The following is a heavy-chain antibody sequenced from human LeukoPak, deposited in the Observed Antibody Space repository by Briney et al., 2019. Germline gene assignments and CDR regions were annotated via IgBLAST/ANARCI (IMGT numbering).Heavy chain of an antibody. CDR1: GGTFSSYA. J-gene: IGHJ5*02. CDR2: IIPIFGTA. CDR3: ARGDYGDYVVNWFDP. Sequence: SVKVSCKASGGTFSSYAISWVRQAPGQGLEWMGGIIPIFGTANYAQKFQGRVAMTRNTSISTAYMELSSLRSEDTAVYYCARGDYGDYVVNWFDPWGQGTLVTVSS. V-gene: IGHV1-69*05. D-gene: IGHD4-17*01.